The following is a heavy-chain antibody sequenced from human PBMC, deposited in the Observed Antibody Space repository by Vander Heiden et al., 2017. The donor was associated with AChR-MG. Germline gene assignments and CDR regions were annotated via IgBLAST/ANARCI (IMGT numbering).Heavy chain of an antibody. CDR3: ARAKGGYSYGVFDY. CDR2: IYYSGSP. D-gene: IGHD1-26*01. CDR1: GGSIRSYY. J-gene: IGHJ4*02. V-gene: IGHV4-59*01. Sequence: QLQLQESGPGLVKPSEPLSLTCTISGGSIRSYYWSWIRQPPGKGLEWIVYIYYSGSPNYNPSLESRVTMSVDTSKNQVSLRLTSVTPADTAVYYCARAKGGYSYGVFDYWGQGTLVTVSS.